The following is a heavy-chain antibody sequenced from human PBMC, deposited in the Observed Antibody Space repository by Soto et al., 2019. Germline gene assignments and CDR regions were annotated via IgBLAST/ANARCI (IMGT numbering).Heavy chain of an antibody. CDR2: ISSSSSTI. Sequence: EVQLVESGGGLVQPGGSLRLSCAASGFTFSSYSMNWVRQAPGKGLEWVSYISSSSSTIYYADSVKGRFTISRDNAKNSLYLQMNSLRAEDTAVYYCARDLYRGRGSVSPFDYWGQGTLVTVSS. CDR1: GFTFSSYS. V-gene: IGHV3-48*01. J-gene: IGHJ4*02. CDR3: ARDLYRGRGSVSPFDY. D-gene: IGHD2-15*01.